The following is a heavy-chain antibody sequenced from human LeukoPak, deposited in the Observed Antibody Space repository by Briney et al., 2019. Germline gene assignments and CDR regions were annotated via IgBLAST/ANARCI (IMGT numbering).Heavy chain of an antibody. CDR2: VNPASGGT. Sequence: ASVKVSCKASGYTFIAYYMHWVRQAPGQGLEWMGWVNPASGGTNYAQKFQGRVTMTRDTSIATAYMELNEVTSDDTAVYYCAGQKDPRPIDYWGQGTLVTVSS. CDR3: AGQKDPRPIDY. V-gene: IGHV1-2*02. CDR1: GYTFIAYY. J-gene: IGHJ4*02.